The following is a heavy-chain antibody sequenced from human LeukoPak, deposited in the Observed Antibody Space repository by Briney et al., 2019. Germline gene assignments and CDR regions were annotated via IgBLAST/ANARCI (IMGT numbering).Heavy chain of an antibody. Sequence: PGGSLRLSCVASGITFSSYSMNWVRQAPGKGLEWVSYISSFSGTINYADSVKGRFTISRDNAKNSLYLQMNSLRAEDTAVYYCARNLRMTEFDPWGQGTLVTVSS. CDR3: ARNLRMTEFDP. CDR2: ISSFSGTI. CDR1: GITFSSYS. D-gene: IGHD2-15*01. J-gene: IGHJ5*02. V-gene: IGHV3-48*01.